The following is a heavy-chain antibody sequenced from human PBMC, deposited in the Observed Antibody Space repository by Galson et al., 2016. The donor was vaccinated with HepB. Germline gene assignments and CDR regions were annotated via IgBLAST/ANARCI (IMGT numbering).Heavy chain of an antibody. CDR1: GYTFTTYY. D-gene: IGHD2-8*02. CDR2: INPSAGSR. Sequence: SVKVSCKASGYTFTTYYIHWVRQAPGQGLEWMGIINPSAGSRKYAQKFQARVTMTRDTSTSTVYMELSSLRSEDTAVYYCAKDGGRTGENGGPFFDFWGQGTLVTVSS. CDR3: AKDGGRTGENGGPFFDF. J-gene: IGHJ4*02. V-gene: IGHV1-46*01.